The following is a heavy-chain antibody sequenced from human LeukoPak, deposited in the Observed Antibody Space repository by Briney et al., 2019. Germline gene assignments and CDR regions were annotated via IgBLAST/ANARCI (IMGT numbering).Heavy chain of an antibody. CDR1: GDSISSSHYY. D-gene: IGHD3-22*01. V-gene: IGHV4-39*07. Sequence: PSETLSLTCAVSGDSISSSHYYWGWIRQPPWKGLEWIGTFYYSGITNYNPSLKSRVTISVDTSKNQFSLKLSSVTAADTAVYYCARVCRSPVKYDSSGYNDYWGQGTLVTVSS. CDR3: ARVCRSPVKYDSSGYNDY. CDR2: FYYSGIT. J-gene: IGHJ4*02.